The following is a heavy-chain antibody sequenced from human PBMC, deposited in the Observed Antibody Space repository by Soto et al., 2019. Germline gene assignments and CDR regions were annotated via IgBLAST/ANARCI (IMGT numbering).Heavy chain of an antibody. D-gene: IGHD3-16*01. CDR3: ARDGGGPYYYYGMDV. Sequence: QVQLVESGGGVVQPGRSLRLSCAASGFTFSSYGMHWVRQAPGKGLEWVAVIWYDGSNKYYADSVKGRFTISRDNSKNTLYLEMNSLRGEDTAVYYCARDGGGPYYYYGMDVWGQGTTVTVSS. CDR1: GFTFSSYG. V-gene: IGHV3-33*01. J-gene: IGHJ6*02. CDR2: IWYDGSNK.